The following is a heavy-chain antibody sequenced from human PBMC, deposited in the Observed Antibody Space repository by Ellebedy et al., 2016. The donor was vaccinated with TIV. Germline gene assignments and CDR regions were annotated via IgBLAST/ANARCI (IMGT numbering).Heavy chain of an antibody. V-gene: IGHV3-21*03. J-gene: IGHJ6*02. CDR3: ARDQGEWLRHNGMDV. CDR1: GFIFSDYS. D-gene: IGHD3-10*01. Sequence: GESLKISCTASGFIFSDYSMSSVRQAPGKGLEWVSSISSTGSYTYYADSVKGRFTISRDNAKNSLYLQMSSLRAEDTGVYYCARDQGEWLRHNGMDVWGQGTTVTVSS. CDR2: ISSTGSYT.